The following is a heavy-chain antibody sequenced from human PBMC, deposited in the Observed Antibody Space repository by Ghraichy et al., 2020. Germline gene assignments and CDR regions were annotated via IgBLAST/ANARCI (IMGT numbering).Heavy chain of an antibody. CDR2: ISSSSSSYI. Sequence: GDLNISCAASGFTFSSYSMNWVRQAPGKGLEWVSSISSSSSSYIYYADSVKGRFTISRDNAKNSLYLQMNSLRAEDTAVYYCATTVAHYYYYGMDVWGQGTTVTVSS. J-gene: IGHJ6*02. CDR3: ATTVAHYYYYGMDV. V-gene: IGHV3-21*01. CDR1: GFTFSSYS. D-gene: IGHD4-23*01.